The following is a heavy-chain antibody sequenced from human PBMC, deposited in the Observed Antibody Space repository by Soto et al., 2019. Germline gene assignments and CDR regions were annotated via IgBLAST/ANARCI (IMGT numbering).Heavy chain of an antibody. CDR1: GASFTDGSLF. CDR3: ARHYSSGSRNWFDP. CDR2: TYIGGMT. D-gene: IGHD6-19*01. V-gene: IGHV4-39*01. J-gene: IGHJ5*02. Sequence: PSETLSLTCTVSGASFTDGSLFWGWIRQSPGKGVEWIASTYIGGMTYYNPSLRSRVTISVDTSKNQFSLKLSSVTAADTAVFYCARHYSSGSRNWFDPWGQGTLVTVSS.